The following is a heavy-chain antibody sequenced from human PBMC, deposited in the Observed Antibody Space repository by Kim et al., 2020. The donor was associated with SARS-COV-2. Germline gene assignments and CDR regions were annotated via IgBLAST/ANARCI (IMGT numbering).Heavy chain of an antibody. V-gene: IGHV3-48*03. CDR1: GFTFSSYE. J-gene: IGHJ6*02. CDR2: ISSSGSTI. Sequence: GGSLRLSCAASGFTFSSYEMNWVRQAPGKGLEWVSYISSSGSTIYYADSVKGRFTISRDNAKNSLYLQMNSLRAEDTAVYYCARDNSFRYDYLYYYYGMDVWGQGTTVTVSS. CDR3: ARDNSFRYDYLYYYYGMDV. D-gene: IGHD5-12*01.